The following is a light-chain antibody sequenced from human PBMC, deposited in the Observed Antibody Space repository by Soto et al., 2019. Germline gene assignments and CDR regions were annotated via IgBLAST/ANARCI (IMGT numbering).Light chain of an antibody. CDR2: DAS. Sequence: PGARATLSCRASQSVSSYLAWYQQKPGQAPRLLIYDASNRATGIPARFSGSGSGTDFTLTISSLEPEDFAVYYCQQRSNWPSITFGQGTRLEIK. CDR3: QQRSNWPSIT. CDR1: QSVSSY. V-gene: IGKV3-11*01. J-gene: IGKJ5*01.